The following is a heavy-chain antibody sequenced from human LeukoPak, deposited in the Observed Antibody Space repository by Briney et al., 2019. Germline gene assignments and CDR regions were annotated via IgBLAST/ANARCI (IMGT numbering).Heavy chain of an antibody. J-gene: IGHJ4*02. Sequence: GGSLRLSCAASGFTVSDNYISWVRQALGKGLEWVSLIYPSGTTYYADSVKGRFTISRDTSKNTLYLQMNSLRAEDTAVYYCARVTTSGSYKFDYWGQGTLVTVSS. CDR1: GFTVSDNY. CDR2: IYPSGTT. CDR3: ARVTTSGSYKFDY. D-gene: IGHD3-10*01. V-gene: IGHV3-53*01.